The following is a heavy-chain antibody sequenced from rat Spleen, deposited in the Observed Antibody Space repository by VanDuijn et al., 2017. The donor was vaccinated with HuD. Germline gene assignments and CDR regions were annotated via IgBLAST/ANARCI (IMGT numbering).Heavy chain of an antibody. Sequence: EVQLVESGGGLVQPGRSLKLSCAASGFTFSNYYMAWVRQAPTKGLEWVATISYDGSRTYYRDSVKGRFTISRDNAKTTLYLQMDSLRSEDTATYYCARPNYPGFNYFDYWGQGVMVTVSS. J-gene: IGHJ2*01. V-gene: IGHV5-7*01. D-gene: IGHD1-4*01. CDR1: GFTFSNYY. CDR3: ARPNYPGFNYFDY. CDR2: ISYDGSRT.